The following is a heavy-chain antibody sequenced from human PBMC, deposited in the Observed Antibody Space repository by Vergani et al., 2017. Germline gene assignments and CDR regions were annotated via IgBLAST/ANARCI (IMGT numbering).Heavy chain of an antibody. V-gene: IGHV3-30*01. CDR2: ISYDGSNK. CDR3: AREGITMTPDV. D-gene: IGHD3-22*01. J-gene: IGHJ6*04. CDR1: GFTFSSYA. Sequence: QVQLVESGGGVVQPGRSLRLSCAASGFTFSSYAMHWVRQAPGKGLEWVAVISYDGSNKYYADSVKGRFTISRDNSKNTLYLQMNSLRAEDTAVYYCAREGITMTPDVWGKGTTVTVSS.